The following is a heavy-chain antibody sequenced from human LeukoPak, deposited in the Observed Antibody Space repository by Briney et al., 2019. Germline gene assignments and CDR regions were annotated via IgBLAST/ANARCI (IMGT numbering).Heavy chain of an antibody. Sequence: GGSLRLSCVASRFRFSSHWMTWVRQAPGKGLEWVANIKEDGREKYYADSVKGRFTISRDNAKNSLYLQMNSLRGEDTAVYYCAKTIVGSNVFDIWGRGTLVTVSS. CDR1: RFRFSSHW. CDR2: IKEDGREK. D-gene: IGHD1-26*01. V-gene: IGHV3-7*01. CDR3: AKTIVGSNVFDI. J-gene: IGHJ3*02.